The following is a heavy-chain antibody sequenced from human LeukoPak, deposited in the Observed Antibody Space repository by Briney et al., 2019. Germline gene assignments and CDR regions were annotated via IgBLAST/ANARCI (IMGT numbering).Heavy chain of an antibody. CDR2: IYTGGST. CDR3: AKVNPVTTPPSFDY. J-gene: IGHJ4*02. CDR1: GFTVSSNY. V-gene: IGHV3-53*01. Sequence: GGSLRLSCAASGFTVSSNYMSWVRQAPGKGLEWVSVIYTGGSTYYADSVKGRFTISRDNSKNTLYLQMNSLRAEDTAVYYCAKVNPVTTPPSFDYWGQGTLVTVSS. D-gene: IGHD4-17*01.